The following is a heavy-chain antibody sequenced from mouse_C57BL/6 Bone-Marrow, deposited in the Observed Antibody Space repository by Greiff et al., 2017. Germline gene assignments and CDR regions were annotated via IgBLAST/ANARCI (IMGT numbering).Heavy chain of an antibody. V-gene: IGHV2-9-1*01. J-gene: IGHJ3*01. D-gene: IGHD1-1*01. Sequence: VKLVESGPGLVAPSQSLSITCTVSGFSLTSYAISWVRPPPGNGLEWLGVIWPGGGTNYNSALKSRLSISKDKSKSQVFLKMNSLQTDDTARYDCARFNYGSSWGLAYWGQGTLVTVSA. CDR3: ARFNYGSSWGLAY. CDR1: GFSLTSYA. CDR2: IWPGGGT.